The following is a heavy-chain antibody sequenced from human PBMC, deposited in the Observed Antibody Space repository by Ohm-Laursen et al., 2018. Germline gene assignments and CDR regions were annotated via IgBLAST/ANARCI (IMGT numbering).Heavy chain of an antibody. D-gene: IGHD6-13*01. CDR2: IYYSGST. CDR1: GGSISSYY. V-gene: IGHV4-59*08. Sequence: GTLSLTWTVSGGSISSYYWSWIRQPPGKGLEWIGYIYYSGSTNYNPSLKSRVTISVDTSKNQFSLKLSSATAADTAVYYCAGRIAASFDYWGQGTLVTVSS. J-gene: IGHJ4*02. CDR3: AGRIAASFDY.